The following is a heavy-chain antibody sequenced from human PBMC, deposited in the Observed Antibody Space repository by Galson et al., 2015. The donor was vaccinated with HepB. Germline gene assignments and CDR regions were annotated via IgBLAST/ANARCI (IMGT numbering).Heavy chain of an antibody. CDR2: ISYDGSNK. V-gene: IGHV3-30*04. D-gene: IGHD6-13*01. CDR1: GFTFSSYA. CDR3: ARLQGAAGSPGRFDP. Sequence: SLRLSCAASGFTFSSYAMHWVRQAPGKGLEWVAVISYDGSNKYYADSVKGRFTISRDNSKNTLYLQMNSLRAEDTAVYYCARLQGAAGSPGRFDPWGQGTLVTVSS. J-gene: IGHJ5*02.